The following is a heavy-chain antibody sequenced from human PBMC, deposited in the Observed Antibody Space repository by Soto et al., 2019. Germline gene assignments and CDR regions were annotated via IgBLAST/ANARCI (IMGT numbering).Heavy chain of an antibody. Sequence: GXSVKVSCKASGCTFTSYYMHWVRQAPGQGLEWMGIINPSGGSTSYAQKFQGRVTMTRDTSTSTVYMELSSLRSEETAVYYCARSSSSPWGIWDYYDSSGYYILWGQGTLVTVSS. CDR1: GCTFTSYY. CDR3: ARSSSSPWGIWDYYDSSGYYIL. D-gene: IGHD3-22*01. V-gene: IGHV1-46*01. J-gene: IGHJ4*02. CDR2: INPSGGST.